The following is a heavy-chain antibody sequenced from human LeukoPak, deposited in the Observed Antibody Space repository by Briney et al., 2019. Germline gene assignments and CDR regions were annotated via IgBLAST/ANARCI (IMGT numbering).Heavy chain of an antibody. Sequence: SGGSLRLSCAASGFTFSSYAMSWVRQAPGKGLEWVSAISGSGGSTYYADSVKGRFTIPRDNSKNTLYLQMNSLRAEDTAVYYCAKTSEPNDRVTTSDYWGQGTLVTVSS. CDR2: ISGSGGST. V-gene: IGHV3-23*01. D-gene: IGHD4-17*01. CDR3: AKTSEPNDRVTTSDY. J-gene: IGHJ4*02. CDR1: GFTFSSYA.